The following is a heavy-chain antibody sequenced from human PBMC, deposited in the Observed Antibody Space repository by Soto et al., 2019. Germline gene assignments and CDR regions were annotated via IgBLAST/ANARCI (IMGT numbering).Heavy chain of an antibody. CDR2: IVVGSGNT. V-gene: IGHV1-58*01. Sequence: GASVKVSCKASGFTFTSSAVQWVRQARGQRLEWIGWIVVGSGNTNYAQKFQERVTITRDMSTSTAYMELSSLRSEDTAVYYCAADRLEWLRHWNYYYYGMDVWGQGTTVTVSS. CDR3: AADRLEWLRHWNYYYYGMDV. D-gene: IGHD5-12*01. CDR1: GFTFTSSA. J-gene: IGHJ6*02.